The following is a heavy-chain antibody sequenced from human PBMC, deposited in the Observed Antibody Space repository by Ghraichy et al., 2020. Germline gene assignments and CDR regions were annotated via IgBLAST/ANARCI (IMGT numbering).Heavy chain of an antibody. CDR3: ARVFRATPSYYFDY. D-gene: IGHD2/OR15-2a*01. Sequence: SETLSLTCAVSGGSISSSNWWSWVRQPPGKGLEWIGEIYHSGSTNYNPSLKSRVTISIDKSKNQFSLKLSSVTAADTAVYFCARVFRATPSYYFDYWGQGTLVTVSS. CDR1: GGSISSSNW. CDR2: IYHSGST. V-gene: IGHV4-4*02. J-gene: IGHJ4*02.